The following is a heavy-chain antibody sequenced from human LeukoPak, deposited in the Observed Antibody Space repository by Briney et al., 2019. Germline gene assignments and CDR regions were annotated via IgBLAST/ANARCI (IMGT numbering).Heavy chain of an antibody. J-gene: IGHJ4*02. D-gene: IGHD5-18*01. CDR1: GGSISSGSYY. CDR2: INHSGST. CDR3: ARRWRYSYGNGKIDY. V-gene: IGHV4-39*07. Sequence: SETLSLTCTVSGGSISSGSYYWSWIRQPPGKGLEWIGEINHSGSTNYNPSLKSRVTISVDTSKNQFSLKLSSVTAADTAVYYCARRWRYSYGNGKIDYWGQGTLVTVSS.